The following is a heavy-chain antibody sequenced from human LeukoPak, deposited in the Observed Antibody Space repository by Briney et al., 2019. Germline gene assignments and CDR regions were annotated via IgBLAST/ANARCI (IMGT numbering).Heavy chain of an antibody. Sequence: PSETLSLTCTVSGGSISSYYWSWIRQPPGKGLEWIGYIYYSGSTNYNPSLKSRVTISVDTSKNQFSLKLSSVTAADTAVYYCARGYYDSSGYYYGATQIPCLDYWGQGTLVTGSS. CDR3: ARGYYDSSGYYYGATQIPCLDY. CDR1: GGSISSYY. J-gene: IGHJ4*02. D-gene: IGHD3-22*01. V-gene: IGHV4-59*01. CDR2: IYYSGST.